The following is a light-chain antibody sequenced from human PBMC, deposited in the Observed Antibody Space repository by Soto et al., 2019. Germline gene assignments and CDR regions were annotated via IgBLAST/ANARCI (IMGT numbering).Light chain of an antibody. CDR3: MHDRHWT. CDR2: KVS. J-gene: IGKJ1*01. CDR1: QSLVFRDGNTY. Sequence: VVMTQSPLSLPVTLGQPASVSCSSSQSLVFRDGNTYLNWFQQRPAQSPRRLIYKVSNRDSGVPGRFSGSGSHTNFTLEISRVEAADVGVYYCMHDRHWTFGQGSKVEIQ. V-gene: IGKV2-30*01.